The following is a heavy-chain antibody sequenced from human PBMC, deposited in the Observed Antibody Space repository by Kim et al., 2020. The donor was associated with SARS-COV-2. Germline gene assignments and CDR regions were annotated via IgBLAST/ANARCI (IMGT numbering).Heavy chain of an antibody. V-gene: IGHV1-24*01. CDR2: FDPEDGET. CDR3: ATVWYLTHYYDSSGYRQAVDY. J-gene: IGHJ4*02. D-gene: IGHD3-22*01. Sequence: ASVKVSCKVSGYTLTELSMHWVRQAPGKGLEWMGGFDPEDGETIYAQKFQGRVTMTEDTSTDTAYMELSSLRSEYTAVYYCATVWYLTHYYDSSGYRQAVDYWGQGTLVTVSS. CDR1: GYTLTELS.